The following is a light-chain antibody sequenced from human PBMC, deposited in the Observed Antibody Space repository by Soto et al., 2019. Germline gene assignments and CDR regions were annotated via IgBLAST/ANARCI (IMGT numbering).Light chain of an antibody. CDR2: AAS. CDR3: EQYGSSQS. J-gene: IGKJ1*01. CDR1: QSVWSSF. Sequence: EIVLTQSPGTLSVSPGERATLSFRASQSVWSSFLAWYQQKPGQSPRLLLYAASSRATGIPDRFSGSWSGTDFTLTISRLEPEDFAVYYCEQYGSSQSFGQGSKVDIK. V-gene: IGKV3-20*01.